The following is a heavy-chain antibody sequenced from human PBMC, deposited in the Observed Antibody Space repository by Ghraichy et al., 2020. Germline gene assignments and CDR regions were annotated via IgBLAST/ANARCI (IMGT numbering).Heavy chain of an antibody. Sequence: GGSLRLSCVASGFTFSSYNMNWVRQAPGKGLEWVSYIGTSSSTIYYAESVKGRFTISRDNAKNSLYLQMNSLRDEDTAVYYCARDELRRGRIYYYYGMDVWGQGTTVTVSS. D-gene: IGHD1-7*01. CDR3: ARDELRRGRIYYYYGMDV. V-gene: IGHV3-48*02. CDR2: IGTSSSTI. CDR1: GFTFSSYN. J-gene: IGHJ6*02.